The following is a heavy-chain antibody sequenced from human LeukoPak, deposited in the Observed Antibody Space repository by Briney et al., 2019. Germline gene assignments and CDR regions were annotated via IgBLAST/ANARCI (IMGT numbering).Heavy chain of an antibody. V-gene: IGHV3-7*01. CDR2: IKQDGSEK. CDR1: GFTFSSYW. J-gene: IGHJ4*02. Sequence: GGSLRLSCAASGFTFSSYWMSWVRQAPGKGLEWVANIKQDGSEKYYVDSVKGRFTISRDNAKNSLYLQMNSLRAEDTAVYYCARARGYCSGGSCYSGLDYWGQGTLVTVSS. CDR3: ARARGYCSGGSCYSGLDY. D-gene: IGHD2-15*01.